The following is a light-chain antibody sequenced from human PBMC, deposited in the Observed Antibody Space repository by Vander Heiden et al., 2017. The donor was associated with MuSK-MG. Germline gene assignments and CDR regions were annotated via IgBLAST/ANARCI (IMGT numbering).Light chain of an antibody. J-gene: IGKJ4*01. CDR2: TAS. V-gene: IGKV1-17*01. Sequence: DIQMTQSPSSLPASVGDRVTITCRASQGIRNDLHWYQQKPGKAPKRLIYTASSLQSGVPSRFSGSGSGIEFTLTISSLQPEDFATYYCLQANSSPFTFGGGTTVXIK. CDR3: LQANSSPFT. CDR1: QGIRND.